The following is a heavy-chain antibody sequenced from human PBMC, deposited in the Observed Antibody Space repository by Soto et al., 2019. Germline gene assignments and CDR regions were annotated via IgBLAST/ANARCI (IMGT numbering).Heavy chain of an antibody. D-gene: IGHD2-2*02. CDR1: GYTFSGYY. J-gene: IGHJ6*02. CDR2: INPNSGDT. CDR3: ARYLTEGYCTITGCYTRPLYGMDV. Sequence: ASVKVSCKASGYTFSGYYIHWLRQAPGQGLEWMGWINPNSGDTNYAQKFQGRVTVTRDTPTSTAYMELSRLTSDDTAVYYCARYLTEGYCTITGCYTRPLYGMDVWGQGTTVTVSS. V-gene: IGHV1-2*02.